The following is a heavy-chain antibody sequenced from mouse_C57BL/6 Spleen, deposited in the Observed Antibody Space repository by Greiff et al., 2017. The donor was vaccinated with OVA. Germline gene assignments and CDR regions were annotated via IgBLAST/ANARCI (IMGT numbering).Heavy chain of an antibody. J-gene: IGHJ1*03. CDR3: ARNYGSSYWYFDV. CDR1: GYAFTNYL. Sequence: QVQLQQSGAELVRPGTSVKVSCKASGYAFTNYLIEWVKQRPGQGLEWIGVINPGSGGTNYNEKFKGKATLTADKSSSTAYMQLSSLTYEDSAVYFCARNYGSSYWYFDVWGTGTTVTVSS. CDR2: INPGSGGT. D-gene: IGHD1-1*01. V-gene: IGHV1-54*01.